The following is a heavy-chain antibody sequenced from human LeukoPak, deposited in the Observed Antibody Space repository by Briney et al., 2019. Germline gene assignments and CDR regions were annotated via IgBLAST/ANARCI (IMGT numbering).Heavy chain of an antibody. CDR2: IFPSGST. J-gene: IGHJ4*02. CDR3: SRSPHYDYVWGSYRYQYFDY. CDR1: GGSITGDY. Sequence: TSETLSLTCTVFGGSITGDYWSWIRQPAGKGLEWIGGIFPSGSTAYNPSLKSRVTMSVDTSKNQFSLKLSSVTAADTAVYYCSRSPHYDYVWGSYRYQYFDYWGQGTLVTVSS. V-gene: IGHV4-4*07. D-gene: IGHD3-16*02.